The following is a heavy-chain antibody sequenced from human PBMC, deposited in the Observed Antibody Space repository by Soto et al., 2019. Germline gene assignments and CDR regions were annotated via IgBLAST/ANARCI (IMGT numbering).Heavy chain of an antibody. J-gene: IGHJ6*02. D-gene: IGHD3-16*02. CDR2: ISGSGGST. V-gene: IGHV3-23*01. Sequence: EVQLLESGGGLVQPGGSLRLSCAASGFTFSSYAMSWVRQAPGKGLEWVSAISGSGGSTYYAESVKGRFTISRDNPKNTLYLQMNSLRAEDTAVYSCVKDDRLRSGELSLYHYYGMDVWGQGTTVTVSS. CDR1: GFTFSSYA. CDR3: VKDDRLRSGELSLYHYYGMDV.